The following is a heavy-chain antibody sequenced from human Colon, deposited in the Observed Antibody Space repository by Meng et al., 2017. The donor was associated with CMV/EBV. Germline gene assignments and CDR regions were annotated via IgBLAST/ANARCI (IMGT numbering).Heavy chain of an antibody. V-gene: IGHV3-30*02. D-gene: IGHD2-2*01. CDR2: IWHDASKQ. Sequence: GESLKISCAASGFTFSTYGIHWVRQAPGKGLEWLTLIWHDASKQYYADSVMGRFTVSRDNSKNMVFLEINSLRYEDSAVYYCAKDGGGPARSFEFWGQGTLVTVSS. J-gene: IGHJ1*01. CDR3: AKDGGGPARSFEF. CDR1: GFTFSTYG.